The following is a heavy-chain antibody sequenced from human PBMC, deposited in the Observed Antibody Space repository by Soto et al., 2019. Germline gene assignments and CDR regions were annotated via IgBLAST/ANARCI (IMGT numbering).Heavy chain of an antibody. J-gene: IGHJ6*02. CDR3: ARGAYCNSTSCYRYGMDV. D-gene: IGHD2-2*01. CDR1: GFTFSSYA. Sequence: GGSLRLSCAASGFTFSSYAMHWVRQAPGKGLEWVAVMSYDGTNKYYADSVKGRFTISRDSSKNTLNLQMNSLRAEDTAVYYCARGAYCNSTSCYRYGMDVWGQGTTVTVSS. CDR2: MSYDGTNK. V-gene: IGHV3-30-3*01.